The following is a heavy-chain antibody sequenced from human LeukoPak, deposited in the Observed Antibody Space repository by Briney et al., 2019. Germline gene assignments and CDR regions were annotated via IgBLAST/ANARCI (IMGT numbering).Heavy chain of an antibody. D-gene: IGHD6-13*01. Sequence: GGSLRLSCAASGFTFTSHGMSWVRQAPGKGLEWVSAISGSGGNTDYADSVKGRFTISRDNAKNSLYLQMNSLRAEDTAVYYCARDGGYSSSWYFVYYYYYMDVWGKGTTVTVSS. J-gene: IGHJ6*03. CDR2: ISGSGGNT. V-gene: IGHV3-23*01. CDR3: ARDGGYSSSWYFVYYYYYMDV. CDR1: GFTFTSHG.